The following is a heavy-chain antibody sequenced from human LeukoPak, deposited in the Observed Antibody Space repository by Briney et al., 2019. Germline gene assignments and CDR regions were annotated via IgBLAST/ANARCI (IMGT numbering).Heavy chain of an antibody. V-gene: IGHV3-64*01. J-gene: IGHJ4*02. CDR3: AKPGHTSGYYARHSDY. CDR2: ISSNGGST. Sequence: GGSLRLSCAASGFTVSRYYMSWVRQAPGKGLEYVSAISSNGGSTYYANSVRGRFTISRDNSKNTVYLQMNSLRAEDTALYYCAKPGHTSGYYARHSDYWGQGTLVTVSS. D-gene: IGHD3-22*01. CDR1: GFTVSRYY.